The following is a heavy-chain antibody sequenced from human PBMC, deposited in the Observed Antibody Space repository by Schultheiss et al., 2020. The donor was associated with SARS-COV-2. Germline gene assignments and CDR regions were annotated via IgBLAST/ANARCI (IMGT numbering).Heavy chain of an antibody. CDR3: ARGGGRDIVVVPVYYYYYMHV. Sequence: ASVKVSCKASGYTFTSYGISWVRQAPGQGLEWMGWISAYNGNTNYAQKLQGRVTMTTDTSTSTAYMELRSLRSDDTAVYYCARGGGRDIVVVPVYYYYYMHVWGKGTTVTVSS. V-gene: IGHV1-18*01. CDR2: ISAYNGNT. CDR1: GYTFTSYG. D-gene: IGHD2-2*01. J-gene: IGHJ6*03.